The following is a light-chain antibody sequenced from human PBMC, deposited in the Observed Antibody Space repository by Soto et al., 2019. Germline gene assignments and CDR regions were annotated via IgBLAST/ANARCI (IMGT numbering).Light chain of an antibody. CDR1: SGHSNYA. Sequence: QLVLTQSPSASASLGASVKLTCTLSSGHSNYAIAWHQQQPEKGPRYLMRVNTDGSHTTGDGIPDRFSGSSSGAERYLTISSLQSEDEADYYCQTWGTGILVFGGGTKLTVL. V-gene: IGLV4-69*01. J-gene: IGLJ3*02. CDR2: VNTDGSH. CDR3: QTWGTGILV.